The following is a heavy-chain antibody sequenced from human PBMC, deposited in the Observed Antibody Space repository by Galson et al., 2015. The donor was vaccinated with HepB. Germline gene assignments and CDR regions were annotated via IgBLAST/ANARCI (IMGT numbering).Heavy chain of an antibody. J-gene: IGHJ2*01. D-gene: IGHD3-3*01. CDR2: IYVGDSDI. Sequence: QSGAEVKKPGESLKISCKGSGYSSPNYWIGWVRQMPGKALEWMGIIYVGDSDIKYSSSFQGQVTISADKSINTAYLQWNSLKASDTAMYYCVRPGFSWYFDLWGRGTLVTVSS. CDR1: GYSSPNYW. V-gene: IGHV5-51*01. CDR3: VRPGFSWYFDL.